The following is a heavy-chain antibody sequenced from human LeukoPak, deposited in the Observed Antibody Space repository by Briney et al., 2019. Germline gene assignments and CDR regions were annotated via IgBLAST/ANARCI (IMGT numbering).Heavy chain of an antibody. J-gene: IGHJ3*02. Sequence: ASVKVSCKASGYTFTSNGISWVRQAPGQGLEWMGWISAYNGNTNYEQKLQGRVTMTTDTSTSTAYMEQRSLRSDDTAVYYCASLKNSYDSSGYLVTDAFHIWRQGTMVTVSS. D-gene: IGHD3-22*01. V-gene: IGHV1-18*01. CDR3: ASLKNSYDSSGYLVTDAFHI. CDR1: GYTFTSNG. CDR2: ISAYNGNT.